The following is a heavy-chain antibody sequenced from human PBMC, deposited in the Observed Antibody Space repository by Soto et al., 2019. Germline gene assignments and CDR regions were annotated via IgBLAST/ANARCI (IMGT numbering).Heavy chain of an antibody. CDR3: ARSGPPRYYYYYGMDV. V-gene: IGHV4-30-2*01. Sequence: QLQLQESGSGLVKPSQTLSLTCAVSGGSISSGGYSWSWIRQPPGKGLEWIGYIYHSGSTYYNPSLNSRVTISVDRSKNQFSLKLSSVTAADTAVYYCARSGPPRYYYYYGMDVWGQGTTVTVSS. CDR2: IYHSGST. D-gene: IGHD3-10*01. CDR1: GGSISSGGYS. J-gene: IGHJ6*02.